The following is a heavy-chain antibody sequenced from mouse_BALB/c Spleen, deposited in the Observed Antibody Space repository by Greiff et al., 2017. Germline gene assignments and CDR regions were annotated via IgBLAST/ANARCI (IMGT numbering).Heavy chain of an antibody. J-gene: IGHJ4*01. D-gene: IGHD1-2*01. V-gene: IGHV2-9*02. CDR3: AREGLRPPYYAMDY. CDR2: IWAGGST. Sequence: VQLKESGPGLVAPSQSLSITCTVSGFSLTSYGVHWVRQPPGKGLEWLGVIWAGGSTNYNSALMSRLSISKDNSKSQVFLKMNSLQTDDTAMYYCAREGLRPPYYAMDYWGQGTSVTVSS. CDR1: GFSLTSYG.